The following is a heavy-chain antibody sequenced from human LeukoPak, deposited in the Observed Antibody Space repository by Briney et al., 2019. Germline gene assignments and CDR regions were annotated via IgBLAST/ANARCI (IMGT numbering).Heavy chain of an antibody. D-gene: IGHD3-22*01. V-gene: IGHV3-7*01. Sequence: PGGSLRLSCVASGFICSPYWMAWIRQSPSQGLEFVANINPDGSDINYVDSVKGRFIISRDNAKNSLYLQMISLRAEDTAVYYCVRGGSFDGSRYYPDYWGQGTLVTVSS. CDR1: GFICSPYW. CDR2: INPDGSDI. J-gene: IGHJ4*02. CDR3: VRGGSFDGSRYYPDY.